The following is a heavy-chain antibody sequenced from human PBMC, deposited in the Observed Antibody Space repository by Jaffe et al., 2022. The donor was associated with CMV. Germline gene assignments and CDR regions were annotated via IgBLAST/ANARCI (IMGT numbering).Heavy chain of an antibody. Sequence: EVQLVESGGGLVQPGRSLRLSCAASGFTFDDYAMHWVRQAPGKGLEWVSGISWNSGSIGYADSVKGRFTISRDNAKNSLYLQMNSLRAEDTALYYCAKDTVGYGSGPEPYYFDYWGQGTLVTVSS. CDR3: AKDTVGYGSGPEPYYFDY. CDR2: ISWNSGSI. J-gene: IGHJ4*02. D-gene: IGHD3-10*01. CDR1: GFTFDDYA. V-gene: IGHV3-9*01.